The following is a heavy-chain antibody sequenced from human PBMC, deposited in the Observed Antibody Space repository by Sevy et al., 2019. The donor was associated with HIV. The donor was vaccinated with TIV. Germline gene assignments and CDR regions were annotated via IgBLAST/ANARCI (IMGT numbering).Heavy chain of an antibody. V-gene: IGHV1-8*01. CDR3: TRGAGYSYDYYYYGMDV. CDR2: MNPNSGNT. CDR1: GYTFTSYD. J-gene: IGHJ6*02. D-gene: IGHD5-12*01. Sequence: ASVKVSCKASGYTFTSYDINWVRQATGQGLEWMGWMNPNSGNTDYAQKLQGRVTMTRNTSISTAYMELSSLRSEDTAVYYCTRGAGYSYDYYYYGMDVWGQGTTVTVSS.